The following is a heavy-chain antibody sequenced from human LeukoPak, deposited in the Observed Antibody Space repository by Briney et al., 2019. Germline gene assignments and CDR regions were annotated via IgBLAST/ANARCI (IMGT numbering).Heavy chain of an antibody. CDR2: ISTSGSTI. V-gene: IGHV3-11*04. J-gene: IGHJ3*02. Sequence: GGSLRLSCAASGFTFSDYYISWLRQAPGKGLEWVSYISTSGSTIYYADSVKGRFTSSRDNANNLLYLQMNSLRAEDTAVYYCAREGTRRGNDAFDIWGQGTMVTVSS. CDR3: AREGTRRGNDAFDI. D-gene: IGHD3-10*01. CDR1: GFTFSDYY.